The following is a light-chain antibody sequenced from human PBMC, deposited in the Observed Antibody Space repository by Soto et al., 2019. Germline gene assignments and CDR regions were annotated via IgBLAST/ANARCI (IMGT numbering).Light chain of an antibody. J-gene: IGKJ4*01. CDR3: QQTTTFPLT. CDR1: QGITSW. V-gene: IGKV1-12*01. CDR2: RAS. Sequence: DIPMTQSPSSVSASVGDRVTITCRASQGITSWLAWYQQKPGKAPKLLIYRASNLQSGVPSRFSGSGSGTDFTLTISGLQPGDFATYYCQQTTTFPLTFGGGTKVDIK.